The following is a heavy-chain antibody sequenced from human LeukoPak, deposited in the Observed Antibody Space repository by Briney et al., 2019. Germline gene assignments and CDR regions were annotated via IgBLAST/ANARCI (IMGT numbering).Heavy chain of an antibody. CDR3: ARRVLGWFGEPFPDY. V-gene: IGHV1-18*01. Sequence: ASVKVSCKSSGYTFTSYGIIWVRQAPGQGLEWMGWISAYNGNTNYAQKLQGRVTMTTDTSTSTAYMELRSLRSDDTAVYYCARRVLGWFGEPFPDYWGQGTLVTVSS. CDR1: GYTFTSYG. J-gene: IGHJ4*02. CDR2: ISAYNGNT. D-gene: IGHD3-10*01.